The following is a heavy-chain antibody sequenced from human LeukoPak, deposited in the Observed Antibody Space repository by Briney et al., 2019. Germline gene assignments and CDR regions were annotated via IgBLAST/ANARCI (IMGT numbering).Heavy chain of an antibody. D-gene: IGHD3-3*01. CDR2: IKSYNGNT. CDR1: GYSFTAYG. CDR3: NRSYDLTTFSNKGSDY. J-gene: IGHJ4*02. V-gene: IGHV1-18*01. Sequence: VASVKVSCKASGYSFTAYGISWVRQAPGQGFEGVRWIKSYNGNTHYAQRFLGRVTMTTETSTSTAYMELTSLRSDDTAVYFCNRSYDLTTFSNKGSDYWGQGTLVTVSS.